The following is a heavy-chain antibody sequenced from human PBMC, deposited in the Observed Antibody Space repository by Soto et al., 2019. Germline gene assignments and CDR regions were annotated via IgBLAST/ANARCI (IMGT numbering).Heavy chain of an antibody. CDR3: AREINDSSGYYFDY. V-gene: IGHV4-31*03. CDR1: GGSISSGGYY. J-gene: IGHJ4*02. D-gene: IGHD3-22*01. CDR2: IYYSGST. Sequence: QVQLQESGPGLVKPSQTLSLTCTVSGGSISSGGYYWSWIRQHPGKGLEWIGYIYYSGSTYYNPSLKSRVTIAVDTSKNQFSLELSSVTAADTAVYYWAREINDSSGYYFDYWGQGTLVTVSS.